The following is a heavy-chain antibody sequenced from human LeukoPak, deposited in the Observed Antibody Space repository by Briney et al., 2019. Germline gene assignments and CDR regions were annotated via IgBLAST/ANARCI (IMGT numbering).Heavy chain of an antibody. CDR2: MYYSGST. D-gene: IGHD3-22*01. Sequence: NSSETLSLTCTVSGGSISSSSYYWGWIRQPPGKGLEWIGSMYYSGSTYYNPSLKSRVTVSVDTSKNQFSLKMSSVTAADTAVYYCARETLYSYDSSGHYGGDAFDIWGQGTMVTVSS. CDR1: GGSISSSSYY. J-gene: IGHJ3*02. V-gene: IGHV4-39*07. CDR3: ARETLYSYDSSGHYGGDAFDI.